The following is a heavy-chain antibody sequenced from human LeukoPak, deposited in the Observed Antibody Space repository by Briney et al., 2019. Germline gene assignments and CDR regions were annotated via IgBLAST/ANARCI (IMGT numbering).Heavy chain of an antibody. V-gene: IGHV4-34*01. J-gene: IGHJ6*03. CDR1: GGSFSGYY. CDR2: INHSGST. D-gene: IGHD1-26*01. Sequence: PSETLSLTCAVYGGSFSGYYWSWIRQPPGKGLEWIGEINHSGSTNYNPSLKSRVTISVDTSKNQFSLKLSSVTAADTAVYYCARGRPVGASDPPTGYYYMDVWGKGTTVTVSS. CDR3: ARGRPVGASDPPTGYYYMDV.